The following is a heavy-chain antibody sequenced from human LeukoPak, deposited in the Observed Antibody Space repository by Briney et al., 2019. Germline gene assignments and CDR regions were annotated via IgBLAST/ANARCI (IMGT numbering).Heavy chain of an antibody. J-gene: IGHJ3*02. D-gene: IGHD3-10*01. CDR1: GVSISGYY. CDR3: AGPLVQGLIDSFDI. Sequence: PSETLSLTCTVSGVSISGYYWTWTRQPAGKGLEWIGRIYTSGSTNYNPSLKSRVTMSVDTSKNQFSLKLKSVTAADTAVYYCAGPLVQGLIDSFDIWGQGTMVTVSS. CDR2: IYTSGST. V-gene: IGHV4-4*07.